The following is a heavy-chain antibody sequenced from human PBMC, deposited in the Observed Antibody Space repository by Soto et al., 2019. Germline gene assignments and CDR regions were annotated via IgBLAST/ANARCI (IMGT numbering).Heavy chain of an antibody. CDR3: ARLGGYCSRTNCYGYYRMDV. Sequence: TLSLNCTVSGGSISREGSYWSWVRQHPGKGLEWIGYIYYSGSTYYNPSLKSRVTISVDTSKNQFSLKVSSVTVADTAVYYCARLGGYCSRTNCYGYYRMDVWGQGTTVT. D-gene: IGHD2-2*01. J-gene: IGHJ6*02. CDR2: IYYSGST. V-gene: IGHV4-31*03. CDR1: GGSISREGSY.